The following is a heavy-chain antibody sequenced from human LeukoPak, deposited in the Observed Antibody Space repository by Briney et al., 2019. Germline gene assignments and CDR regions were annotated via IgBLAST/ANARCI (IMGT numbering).Heavy chain of an antibody. V-gene: IGHV3-20*04. CDR2: ISWNSGSI. D-gene: IGHD3-3*01. CDR1: GFTFSSYW. J-gene: IGHJ4*02. CDR3: ARGDPIYDFWSGGDY. Sequence: GGSLRLSCAASGFTFSSYWMSWVRQAPGKGLEWVSGISWNSGSIGYADSVKGRFTISRDNARNLLSLQMNSLRAEDTAVYYCARGDPIYDFWSGGDYWGQGSLVTVSS.